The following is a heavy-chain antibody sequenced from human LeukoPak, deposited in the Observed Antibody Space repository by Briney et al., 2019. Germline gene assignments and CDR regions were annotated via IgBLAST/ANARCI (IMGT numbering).Heavy chain of an antibody. CDR1: GGSISSYY. Sequence: SETLSLTCTVSGGSISSYYWSWIRQPPGKGPEWIGYIYYSGSTNYNPSLKSRVTISVDTSKNQFSLKLSSVTAADTAVYYCAREAYGSGSRHSYYYYGMDVWGKGTTVTVSS. CDR3: AREAYGSGSRHSYYYYGMDV. V-gene: IGHV4-59*01. J-gene: IGHJ6*04. CDR2: IYYSGST. D-gene: IGHD3-10*01.